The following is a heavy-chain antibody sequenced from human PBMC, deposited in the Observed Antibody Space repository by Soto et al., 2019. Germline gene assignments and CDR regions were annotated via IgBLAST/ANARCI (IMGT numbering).Heavy chain of an antibody. CDR3: ARGDWFDP. J-gene: IGHJ5*02. V-gene: IGHV3-30*04. CDR2: ISYDGRNE. Sequence: QLVESGGGVVQPGRSLRLSCAASGFTFSSYPIHWVRQSPGKGLEWVAAISYDGRNEYYADSVKGRFTISRDNSRNTLYLQMNSLRTEDKAVYYCARGDWFDPWGQGTLVTVSS. CDR1: GFTFSSYP.